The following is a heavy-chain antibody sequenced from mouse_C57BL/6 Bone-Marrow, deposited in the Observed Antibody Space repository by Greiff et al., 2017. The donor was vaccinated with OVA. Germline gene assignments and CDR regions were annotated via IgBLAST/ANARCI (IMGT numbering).Heavy chain of an antibody. Sequence: VQLQPSWTVLARPGASVKMSCKTSGYTFTSYWMHWVKQRPGPGLEWIGAIYPGNSDTSYNQKFKGKAKLTAVTSASTAYMELSSLTNEDSAVYYCTIYYDYDGFAYWGQGTLVTVSA. D-gene: IGHD2-4*01. CDR2: IYPGNSDT. CDR3: TIYYDYDGFAY. V-gene: IGHV1-5*01. CDR1: GYTFTSYW. J-gene: IGHJ3*01.